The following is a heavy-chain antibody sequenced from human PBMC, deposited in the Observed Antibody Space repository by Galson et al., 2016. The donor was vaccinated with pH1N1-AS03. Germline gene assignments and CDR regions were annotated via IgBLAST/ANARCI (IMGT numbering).Heavy chain of an antibody. CDR3: ARWDGIAEAGAGFDF. CDR1: GFTFDNYA. V-gene: IGHV3-9*01. CDR2: ISWNSGRI. J-gene: IGHJ4*02. Sequence: SLRLSCAASGFTFDNYAIHWVRQAPGKGLEWVAGISWNSGRIGYADSVKGRFTISRDNAKNSLFLQMNSLRAEDTAFYYCARWDGIAEAGAGFDFWGQGTLVTVSS. D-gene: IGHD6-19*01.